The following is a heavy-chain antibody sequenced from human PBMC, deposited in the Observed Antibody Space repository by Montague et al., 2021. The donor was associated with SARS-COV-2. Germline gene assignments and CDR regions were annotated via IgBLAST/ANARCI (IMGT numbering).Heavy chain of an antibody. CDR3: ARPGSVSGWFYFDD. Sequence: SETLSLTCTVSGNSVNTGGYYWSWIRQLPGKGLEWIGYIYYSGSTYYNPSLRSRVTISMDTSKNHFSLKVNSVTATDTAVYFCARPGSVSGWFYFDDWGQGTLVSVSS. V-gene: IGHV4-39*02. CDR2: IYYSGST. J-gene: IGHJ4*02. D-gene: IGHD6-19*01. CDR1: GNSVNTGGYY.